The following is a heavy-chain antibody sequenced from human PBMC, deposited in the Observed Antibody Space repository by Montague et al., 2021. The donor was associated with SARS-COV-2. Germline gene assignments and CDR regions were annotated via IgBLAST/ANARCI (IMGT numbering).Heavy chain of an antibody. D-gene: IGHD1-26*01. Sequence: SETLSLTCTVSGGSISSYYWSWIRQPPGKGLEWIGYIYYGGSTNYSPSFKGRVIMSVDTSNNQFSLRLTSVTAADTAVYYCARQGGSNYGWFDPWGQGTLVTVSS. V-gene: IGHV4-59*08. CDR2: IYYGGST. CDR3: ARQGGSNYGWFDP. CDR1: GGSISSYY. J-gene: IGHJ5*02.